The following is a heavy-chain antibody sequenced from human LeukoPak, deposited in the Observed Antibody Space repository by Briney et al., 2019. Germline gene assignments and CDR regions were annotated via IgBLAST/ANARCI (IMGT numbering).Heavy chain of an antibody. Sequence: SQTLSLTCTVSGGSISSGGYYWSWIRQPPGKGLEWIGEINHSGSTNYNPSLKSRVTISVDTSKNQFSLKLSSVTAADTAVYYCARHIFPIVVPAANWFDPWGQGTLVTVSS. D-gene: IGHD2-2*01. V-gene: IGHV4-39*01. CDR2: INHSGST. CDR3: ARHIFPIVVPAANWFDP. J-gene: IGHJ5*02. CDR1: GGSISSGGYY.